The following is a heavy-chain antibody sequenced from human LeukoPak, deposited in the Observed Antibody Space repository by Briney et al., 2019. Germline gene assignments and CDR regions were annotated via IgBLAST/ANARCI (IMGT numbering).Heavy chain of an antibody. D-gene: IGHD1-26*01. J-gene: IGHJ4*02. CDR3: TRGSLSGSSRDY. Sequence: GASVKVSCKASGYTFTGYDINWVRQATGQGLEWMGWMNPNTGDTGHAQKFQGRVTMTRNTSIDTAYMELSDLRSEDTAVYYCTRGSLSGSSRDYWGQGTLVTVS. CDR1: GYTFTGYD. V-gene: IGHV1-8*01. CDR2: MNPNTGDT.